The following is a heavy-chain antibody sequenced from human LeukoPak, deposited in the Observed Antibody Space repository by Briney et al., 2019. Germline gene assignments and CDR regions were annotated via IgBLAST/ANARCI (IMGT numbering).Heavy chain of an antibody. Sequence: ASVKVSCKASGGTFSSYAISWVRQAPGQGLEWMGRIIPILGIANYAQKFQGRVTITADKSTSTAYMELSSLRSEDTAVYYCARDGGGGAFDIWGQGTMVTVSS. D-gene: IGHD3-16*01. V-gene: IGHV1-69*04. J-gene: IGHJ3*02. CDR3: ARDGGGGAFDI. CDR2: IIPILGIA. CDR1: GGTFSSYA.